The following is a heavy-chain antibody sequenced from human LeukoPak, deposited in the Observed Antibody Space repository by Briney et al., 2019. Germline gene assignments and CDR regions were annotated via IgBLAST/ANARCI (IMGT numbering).Heavy chain of an antibody. D-gene: IGHD2-21*01. Sequence: PSETLSLTCAVYGGSFSGNYWTLIRQTPGRGLEWIGESSPTGDITGYNPSLKGRATISVDSSKNQFSLKLTSVTAADTGVYYCARVPDFIARPCDSWGLGTLVTVSS. V-gene: IGHV4-34*01. CDR2: SSPTGDIT. CDR1: GGSFSGNY. CDR3: ARVPDFIARPCDS. J-gene: IGHJ4*02.